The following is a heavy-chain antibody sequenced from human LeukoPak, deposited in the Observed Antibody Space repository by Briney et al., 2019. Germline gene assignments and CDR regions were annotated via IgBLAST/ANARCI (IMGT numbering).Heavy chain of an antibody. V-gene: IGHV3-48*01. J-gene: IGHJ4*02. CDR1: GFTFSSYS. Sequence: GGSLRLSCAASGFTFSSYSMNWVRQAPGKGLEWVSYISSSSSTIYYADSVKGRFTISRDNAKNSLYLQMNSLRAEDTAVYYCARQHVSYGSGSYPTRDYWGQGTLVTVPS. CDR2: ISSSSSTI. CDR3: ARQHVSYGSGSYPTRDY. D-gene: IGHD3-10*01.